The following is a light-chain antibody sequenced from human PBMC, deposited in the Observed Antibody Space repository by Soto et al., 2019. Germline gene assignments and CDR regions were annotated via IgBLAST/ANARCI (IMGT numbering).Light chain of an antibody. CDR1: SSDVGGYNY. CDR3: SSYTSSSPRV. J-gene: IGLJ1*01. Sequence: QSALTQPASVSGSPGQSITISCTGTSSDVGGYNYVSWYQQHPGKAPKLMIYEVSNRPSGVSNRFSGSKSGNTASLPISGLQAEDEADYYCSSYTSSSPRVFGSGTKVTVL. CDR2: EVS. V-gene: IGLV2-14*01.